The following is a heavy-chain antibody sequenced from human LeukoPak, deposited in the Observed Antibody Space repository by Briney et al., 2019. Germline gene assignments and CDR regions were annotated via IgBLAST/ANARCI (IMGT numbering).Heavy chain of an antibody. V-gene: IGHV3-49*03. CDR1: GFTLGDYA. D-gene: IGHD6-19*01. J-gene: IGHJ4*02. CDR3: TRDQYSSGWYDILFDY. CDR2: IRSKIYGGAT. Sequence: GGSLRLSCTASGFTLGDYAMSWFRQAPGKGLEWVGFIRSKIYGGATEYDASVKGRFTISRDDSKSIAYLQMNSLKTEDTAVYYCTRDQYSSGWYDILFDYWGQGTLVTVSS.